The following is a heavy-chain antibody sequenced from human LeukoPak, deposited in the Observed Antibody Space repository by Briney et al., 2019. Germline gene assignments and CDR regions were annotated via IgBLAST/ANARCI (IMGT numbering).Heavy chain of an antibody. CDR3: AADRAGSYLRFVY. Sequence: ASVKVSCKVSGFTFTSSVVGWVRQARGQLLEWIGWIVVGSGNTNYAQKFQERVTITRDMSTSTAYMELSSLRFEDTAVYYCAADRAGSYLRFVYWGQGTPVTVSS. D-gene: IGHD3-10*01. CDR1: GFTFTSSV. V-gene: IGHV1-58*01. J-gene: IGHJ4*02. CDR2: IVVGSGNT.